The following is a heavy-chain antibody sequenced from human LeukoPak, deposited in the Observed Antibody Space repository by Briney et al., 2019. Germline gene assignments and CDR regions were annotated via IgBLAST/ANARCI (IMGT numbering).Heavy chain of an antibody. Sequence: PGGSLRLSCAASGFTFSSYAMHWVRQAPGKGLEWVAVISYDGSNKYYADSVKGRFTISRDNSKNTLYLQMNSLRSEDTAVYYCASSFYYDSRDYWGQGTLVTVSS. V-gene: IGHV3-30-3*01. CDR3: ASSFYYDSRDY. D-gene: IGHD3-22*01. CDR2: ISYDGSNK. J-gene: IGHJ4*02. CDR1: GFTFSSYA.